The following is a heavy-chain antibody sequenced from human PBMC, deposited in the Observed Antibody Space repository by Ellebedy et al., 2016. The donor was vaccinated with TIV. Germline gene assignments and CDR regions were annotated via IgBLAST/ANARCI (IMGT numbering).Heavy chain of an antibody. D-gene: IGHD6-19*01. CDR1: GGSITSGDYY. J-gene: IGHJ3*01. V-gene: IGHV4-61*08. CDR3: ASTSFTVAGLFDF. Sequence: SETLSLXCTVSGGSITSGDYYWSWLRRPPGKALEWIGFVYYSGSTSYNPSFESRVTISVDTSKNLFSLNLNSVTAADTAVYFCASTSFTVAGLFDFWGQGTMVTVSS. CDR2: VYYSGST.